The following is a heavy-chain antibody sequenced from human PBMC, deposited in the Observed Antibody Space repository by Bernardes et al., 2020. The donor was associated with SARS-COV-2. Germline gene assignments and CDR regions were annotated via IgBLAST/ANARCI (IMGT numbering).Heavy chain of an antibody. J-gene: IGHJ4*02. Sequence: ASVKVSCTASGYTFSDYYTHWLRQAPGQGLEWMGWISPKSGATNHAQKFQGRVTMTRDTSISTDYMELSRLRSDDTAVYYCARTFYYDRGGSSVFDLWGQAPPVTVSS. CDR2: ISPKSGAT. V-gene: IGHV1-2*02. CDR1: GYTFSDYY. D-gene: IGHD3-22*01. CDR3: ARTFYYDRGGSSVFDL.